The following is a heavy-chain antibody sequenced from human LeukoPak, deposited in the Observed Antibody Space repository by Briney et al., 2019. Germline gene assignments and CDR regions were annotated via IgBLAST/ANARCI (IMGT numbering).Heavy chain of an antibody. D-gene: IGHD3-22*01. Sequence: PGGSLRLSCAASGFTFDDYAMHWVRQAPGKGLEWVSGISWNSGSIGYADSVKGRFTISRDNAKNSLYLQMNSLRAEDMALYYCARAGETYDSSGYTFDYWGQGTLLTVSS. CDR1: GFTFDDYA. V-gene: IGHV3-9*03. CDR2: ISWNSGSI. CDR3: ARAGETYDSSGYTFDY. J-gene: IGHJ4*02.